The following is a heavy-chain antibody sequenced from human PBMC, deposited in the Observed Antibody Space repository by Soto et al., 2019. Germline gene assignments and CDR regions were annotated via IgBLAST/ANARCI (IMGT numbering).Heavy chain of an antibody. CDR2: VHHSWGS. V-gene: IGHV4-59*08. D-gene: IGHD3-10*01. J-gene: IGHJ6*02. CDR3: ARQGFGPLHGLVDV. CDR1: GGSISSYY. Sequence: QVQLQESGPGLVKPSETLSLSCTVSGGSISSYYWSWFRQSPGKRMEWIGYVHHSWGSSYNPSLQSRVAISLDTSKSQFSLKVTSMTATDTAVYYCARQGFGPLHGLVDVWGQGTTVTVSS.